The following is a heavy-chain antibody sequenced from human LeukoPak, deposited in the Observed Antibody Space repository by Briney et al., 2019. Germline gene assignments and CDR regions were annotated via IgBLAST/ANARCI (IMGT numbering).Heavy chain of an antibody. Sequence: GGSLRLSCAASGFTFINYAMSWVRQAPGEGLEWVSAISGSGGNTIYADSVTGRFTISRDNSQNALYLQMNSLRAEDTAIYYCARRRQSGTYECDYWGQGTLVTVSS. D-gene: IGHD1-26*01. J-gene: IGHJ4*02. CDR3: ARRRQSGTYECDY. CDR2: ISGSGGNT. V-gene: IGHV3-23*01. CDR1: GFTFINYA.